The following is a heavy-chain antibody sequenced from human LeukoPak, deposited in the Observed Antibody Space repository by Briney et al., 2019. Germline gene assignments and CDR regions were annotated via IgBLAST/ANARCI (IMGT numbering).Heavy chain of an antibody. CDR2: INWNGGST. J-gene: IGHJ1*01. D-gene: IGHD6-13*01. CDR3: SRDSSSWYVSEH. V-gene: IGHV3-20*04. CDR1: GLTFDDSG. Sequence: AGGSLRLSCAASGLTFDDSGMSWVRQAPGKGLEWVSGINWNGGSTGYADSVKGRFTISRDNAKNSLYLQMNSLRAEDTALYYCSRDSSSWYVSEHWGQGTLVTVSS.